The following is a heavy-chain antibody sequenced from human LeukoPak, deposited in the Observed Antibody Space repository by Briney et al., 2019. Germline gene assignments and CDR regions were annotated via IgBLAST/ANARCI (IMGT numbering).Heavy chain of an antibody. Sequence: GGSLRLSCAASGFTFSSYSMNWVRQAPGKGLEWVSSISSSSSYIYYADSVKGRFTISRDNAKNSLYPQMNSLRAEDTAVYYCARDQSSGSYHFDYWGQGTLVTVSS. CDR3: ARDQSSGSYHFDY. D-gene: IGHD3-10*01. V-gene: IGHV3-21*01. CDR1: GFTFSSYS. J-gene: IGHJ4*02. CDR2: ISSSSSYI.